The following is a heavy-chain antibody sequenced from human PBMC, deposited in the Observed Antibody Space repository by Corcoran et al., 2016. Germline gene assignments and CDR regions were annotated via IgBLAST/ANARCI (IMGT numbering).Heavy chain of an antibody. V-gene: IGHV1-2*02. D-gene: IGHD2-2*01. CDR1: GYTFTGYY. CDR3: ARVDIVVVPAADYYYYYGMDV. Sequence: QVQLVQSGAEVKKPGASVKVSCKASGYTFTGYYMHWVRQAPGQGLEWMGWINPNSGGTNYAQKFQGRVTMTRDTSISTAYMELSRLRSDDTALYYCARVDIVVVPAADYYYYYGMDVWGQGTTVTVSS. J-gene: IGHJ6*02. CDR2: INPNSGGT.